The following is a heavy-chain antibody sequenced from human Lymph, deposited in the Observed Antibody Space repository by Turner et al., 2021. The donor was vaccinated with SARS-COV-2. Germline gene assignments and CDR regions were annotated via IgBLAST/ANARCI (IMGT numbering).Heavy chain of an antibody. V-gene: IGHV1-46*01. CDR2: INPSGGRT. CDR1: RYTFTSYY. D-gene: IGHD5-18*01. Sequence: VHLVQSGAEVKKPWASVKVSCKASRYTFTSYYMHWLRQAPGQGLEWMGIINPSGGRTTYAQKFQGRVTMTRDTSTSTVYMELSSLRSEDTAVYYCARDPPIQIWVDYFYYGMDVWGQGTTVTVSS. J-gene: IGHJ6*02. CDR3: ARDPPIQIWVDYFYYGMDV.